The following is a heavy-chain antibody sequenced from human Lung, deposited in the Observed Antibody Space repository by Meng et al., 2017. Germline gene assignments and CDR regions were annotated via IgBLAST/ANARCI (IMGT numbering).Heavy chain of an antibody. Sequence: QQWGPALLKPSETLSLPAVVSGGSFSDYSWSWIRQPPGKGLEWIGEINHSGSTNYNPSLESRATISVDTSQNNLSLKLSSVTAADSAVYYCARGPTTMAHDFDYWGQGTLVTVSS. V-gene: IGHV4-34*01. J-gene: IGHJ4*02. D-gene: IGHD4-11*01. CDR2: INHSGST. CDR3: ARGPTTMAHDFDY. CDR1: GGSFSDYS.